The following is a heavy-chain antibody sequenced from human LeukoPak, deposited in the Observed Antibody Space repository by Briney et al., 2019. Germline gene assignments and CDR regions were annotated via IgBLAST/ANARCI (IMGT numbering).Heavy chain of an antibody. CDR1: GYTFTSYY. J-gene: IGHJ5*02. D-gene: IGHD2-2*01. CDR2: INPSGGST. CDR3: ARGYCSSTSCYAGRGWFDP. V-gene: IGHV1-46*01. Sequence: ASVKVSCKASGYTFTSYYTHWVRQAPGQGLEWMGIINPSGGSTSYAQKFQGRVTMTRDTSTSTVYMELSSLRSEDTAVYYCARGYCSSTSCYAGRGWFDPWGQGTLVTVSS.